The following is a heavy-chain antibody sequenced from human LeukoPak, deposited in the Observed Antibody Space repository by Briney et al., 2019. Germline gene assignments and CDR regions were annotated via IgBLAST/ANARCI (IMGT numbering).Heavy chain of an antibody. CDR1: GGTFSSYA. V-gene: IGHV1-69*04. D-gene: IGHD6-13*01. CDR3: ASADRAAAGTFDY. CDR2: IIPILGIA. J-gene: IGHJ4*02. Sequence: SVKVSCKASGGTFSSYAISWVRQPPGQGLGWMGRIIPILGIANYAQKFQGRVTITADKSTSTAYMELSSLRSEDTAVYYCASADRAAAGTFDYWGQGTLVTVSS.